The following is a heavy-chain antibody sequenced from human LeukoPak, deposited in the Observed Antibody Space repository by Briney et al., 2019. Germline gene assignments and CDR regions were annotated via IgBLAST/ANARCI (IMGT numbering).Heavy chain of an antibody. Sequence: SETLSLTCTVSGDSISSYQWSWIRQTPGKGLEWIGSTYYSGSANYNPSLKGRVTISVDRSENLFSLRVSPVTAADTAVYYCARWGYHVDHSPAYYYYFMDVWGKGTTVTVSS. CDR1: GDSISSYQ. CDR2: TYYSGSA. CDR3: ARWGYHVDHSPAYYYYFMDV. J-gene: IGHJ6*03. D-gene: IGHD3-16*01. V-gene: IGHV4-59*01.